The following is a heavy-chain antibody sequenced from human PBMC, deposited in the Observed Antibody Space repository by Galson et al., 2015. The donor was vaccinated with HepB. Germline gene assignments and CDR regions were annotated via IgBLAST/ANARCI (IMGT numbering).Heavy chain of an antibody. D-gene: IGHD6-13*01. J-gene: IGHJ4*02. CDR2: IRYDGSNK. CDR3: AKDQPEIIAAAGTSAFDY. V-gene: IGHV3-30*02. Sequence: SLRLSCAASGFTFSSYGMHWVRQAPGKGLEWVAFIRYDGSNKYYADSVKGRFTISRDNSKNTLYLQMNSLRAEDTAVYYCAKDQPEIIAAAGTSAFDYWGQGTLVTVSS. CDR1: GFTFSSYG.